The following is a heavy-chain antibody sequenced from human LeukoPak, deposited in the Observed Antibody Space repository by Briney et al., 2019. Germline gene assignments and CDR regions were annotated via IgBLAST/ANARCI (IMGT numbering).Heavy chain of an antibody. D-gene: IGHD2-2*01. CDR2: IYYTGST. Sequence: PSQTLSLTCTVSGGSISSGGHYWSWIRQKPGKGLEWIGYIYYTGSTDYNPSLKSRVTISVDTSKNQFSLRLTSVTAADTAAYYCARVPVVWGQGTLVTVSS. CDR3: ARVPVV. J-gene: IGHJ4*02. V-gene: IGHV4-31*03. CDR1: GGSISSGGHY.